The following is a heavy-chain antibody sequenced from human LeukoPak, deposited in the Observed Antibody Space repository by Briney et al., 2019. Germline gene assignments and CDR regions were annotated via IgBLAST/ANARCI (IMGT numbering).Heavy chain of an antibody. V-gene: IGHV4-59*01. Sequence: SETLSLTCTVSGGSISSYYWSWIRQPPGKGLEWIGCIYYSGSTNYNPSLKSRVTISVDTSKNQFSLKLSSVTAADTAVYYCARDYPGLDYWGQGTLVTVSS. CDR3: ARDYPGLDY. J-gene: IGHJ4*02. D-gene: IGHD3-16*02. CDR1: GGSISSYY. CDR2: IYYSGST.